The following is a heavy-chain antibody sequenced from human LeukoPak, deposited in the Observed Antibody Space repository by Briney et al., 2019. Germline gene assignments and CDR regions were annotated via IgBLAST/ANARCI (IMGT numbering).Heavy chain of an antibody. CDR2: IYGGGST. Sequence: PGGSLRLSCAASGVTVGTNSMSWARQSPGKGLEWVSVIYGGGSTYNADSVNGRFTVSRDNSRNTLVLQMNNLRAEDTALYFCASAREYCGSAECYEYFQHWSQGTLVIVSS. CDR1: GVTVGTNS. V-gene: IGHV3-53*01. D-gene: IGHD2-21*01. J-gene: IGHJ1*01. CDR3: ASAREYCGSAECYEYFQH.